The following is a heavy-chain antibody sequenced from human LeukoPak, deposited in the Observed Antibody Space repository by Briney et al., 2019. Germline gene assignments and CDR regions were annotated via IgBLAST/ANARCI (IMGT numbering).Heavy chain of an antibody. Sequence: SETLSLTCAVYGGSFSGYYWSWIRQPPGKGLEWIGEINHSGSTNYNPSLKSRVTISVDTSKNQFSLNLNSVTAADTAVYYCARNGGKSDFDYWGQGTLVTVSS. V-gene: IGHV4-34*01. CDR1: GGSFSGYY. D-gene: IGHD2-15*01. CDR3: ARNGGKSDFDY. CDR2: INHSGST. J-gene: IGHJ4*02.